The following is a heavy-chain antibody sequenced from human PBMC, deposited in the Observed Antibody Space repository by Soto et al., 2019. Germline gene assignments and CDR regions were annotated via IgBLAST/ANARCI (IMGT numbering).Heavy chain of an antibody. V-gene: IGHV3-23*01. Sequence: GGSLRLSCVASGFTFSSYAMSWVRQAPGKGLEWVSAISGSGGSTYYADSVKGRFTISRDNSKNTLYLQMNSLRAEDTAVYYCAKDQVVRGVIFWFDPWGQGTLVTVSS. D-gene: IGHD3-10*01. J-gene: IGHJ5*02. CDR1: GFTFSSYA. CDR3: AKDQVVRGVIFWFDP. CDR2: ISGSGGST.